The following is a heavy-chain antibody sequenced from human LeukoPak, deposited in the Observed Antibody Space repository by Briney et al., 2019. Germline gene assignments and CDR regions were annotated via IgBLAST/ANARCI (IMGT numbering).Heavy chain of an antibody. CDR2: INHSGST. J-gene: IGHJ3*02. CDR1: GGSFSGYY. Sequence: SETLSLTCAVYGGSFSGYYWSWIRQPPGKGLEWIGEINHSGSTNYNPSLKSRVTISVDTSKNQFSLKLSSVTAADTAVYYCARDSAEAAAGGAFDIWGQGTMVTVSS. V-gene: IGHV4-34*01. CDR3: ARDSAEAAAGGAFDI. D-gene: IGHD6-13*01.